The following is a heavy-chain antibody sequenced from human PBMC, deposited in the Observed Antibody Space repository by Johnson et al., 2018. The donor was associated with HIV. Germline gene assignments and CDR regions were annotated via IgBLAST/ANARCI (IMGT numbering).Heavy chain of an antibody. V-gene: IGHV3-15*01. J-gene: IGHJ3*02. CDR1: GFTFSNAW. CDR3: TTGWYSGYDLPNAFDI. CDR2: IKSKTDGGTT. Sequence: VRLVESGGGLVKPGGSLRLSCAASGFTFSNAWMSWVRQAPGKGLEWVGRIKSKTDGGTTDYAAPVKGRFTISRDDSKNTLYLQMNSLKTEDTAVYYCTTGWYSGYDLPNAFDIWGQGTMVTVSS. D-gene: IGHD5-12*01.